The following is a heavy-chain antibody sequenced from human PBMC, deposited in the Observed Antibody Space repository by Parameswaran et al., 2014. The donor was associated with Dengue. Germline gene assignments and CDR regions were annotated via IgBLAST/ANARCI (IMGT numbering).Heavy chain of an antibody. CDR3: ARETGNRYFDY. J-gene: IGHJ4*02. Sequence: RWIRQPQEGLEWVSYISSSSSYTNYADSVKGRFTISRDNAKNSLYLQMNSLRAEDTAVYYCARETGNRYFDYWGQGTLVTVSS. V-gene: IGHV3-11*05. CDR2: ISSSSSYT. D-gene: IGHD7-27*01.